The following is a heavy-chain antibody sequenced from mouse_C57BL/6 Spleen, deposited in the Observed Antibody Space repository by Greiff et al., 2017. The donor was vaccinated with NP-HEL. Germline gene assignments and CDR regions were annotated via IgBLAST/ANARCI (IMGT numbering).Heavy chain of an antibody. CDR3: ARHDYYGSSYDYYAMDY. CDR2: ISSGGSYT. Sequence: DVQLVESGGDLVKPGGSLKLSCAASGFTFSSYGMSWVRQTPDKRLEWVATISSGGSYTYYPDSVKGRFTISRDNAKNTLYLQMSSLKSEDTAMYYCARHDYYGSSYDYYAMDYWGQGTSVTVSS. J-gene: IGHJ4*01. D-gene: IGHD1-1*01. CDR1: GFTFSSYG. V-gene: IGHV5-6*01.